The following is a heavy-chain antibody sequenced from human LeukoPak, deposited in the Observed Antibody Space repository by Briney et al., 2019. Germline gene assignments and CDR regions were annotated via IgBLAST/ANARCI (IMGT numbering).Heavy chain of an antibody. D-gene: IGHD2-15*01. CDR3: ARSRSLGYCSGGSCQKKYYGMDV. CDR1: GGSISSSSYY. J-gene: IGHJ6*02. V-gene: IGHV4-39*07. CDR2: IYYSGST. Sequence: PSETLSLTCTVSGGSISSSSYYWGWIRQPPGKGLEWIGSIYYSGSTYYNPSLKSRVTISVDTSKNQFSLKLSSVTAADTAVYYCARSRSLGYCSGGSCQKKYYGMDVWGQGTTVTVSS.